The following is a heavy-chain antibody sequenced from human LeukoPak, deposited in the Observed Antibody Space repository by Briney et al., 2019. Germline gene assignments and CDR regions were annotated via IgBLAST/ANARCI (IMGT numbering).Heavy chain of an antibody. J-gene: IGHJ6*02. CDR1: DVSISSYY. D-gene: IGHD6-19*01. CDR3: ARDSVAGDYYYYGMDV. Sequence: PSETLSLTCTVSDVSISSYYWSWIRQPAGKGLEWIGRIYTSGSTNYNPSLKSRVTMSVDTSKNQVSLKLSSVTAADTAVYYCARDSVAGDYYYYGMDVWGQGTTVTVSS. V-gene: IGHV4-4*07. CDR2: IYTSGST.